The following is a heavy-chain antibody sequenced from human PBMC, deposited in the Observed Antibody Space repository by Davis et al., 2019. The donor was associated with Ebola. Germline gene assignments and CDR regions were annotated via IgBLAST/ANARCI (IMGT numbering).Heavy chain of an antibody. V-gene: IGHV3-23*01. J-gene: IGHJ3*02. D-gene: IGHD6-25*01. CDR3: ARPLGGGAFDI. Sequence: PGGSLRLSCAASGFPFSTYVMTWVRQAPGKGLEWVSAISSSGDSTYYADPVKGRFTISRDNSKNTLLLQMNSLRAEDTAVYYCARPLGGGAFDIWGQGTMITVSS. CDR2: ISSSGDST. CDR1: GFPFSTYV.